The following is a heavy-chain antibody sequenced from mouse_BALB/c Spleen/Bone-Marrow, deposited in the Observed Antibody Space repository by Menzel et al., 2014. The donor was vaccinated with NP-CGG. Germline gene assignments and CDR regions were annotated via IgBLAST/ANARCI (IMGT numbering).Heavy chain of an antibody. V-gene: IGHV4-1*02. CDR3: ERLGCYRGFAY. Sequence: EAQLQQAGGGLVQPGGSLKLSCAASGFDFSRFWMSWVRQAPGKGLEWIGEINPDSRTINCAPSLKDKFIISRDNDKNMLYLQMSKVRSEDTALYYCERLGCYRGFAYWGQGTLVTVSA. CDR1: GFDFSRFW. CDR2: INPDSRTI. J-gene: IGHJ3*01. D-gene: IGHD1-1*02.